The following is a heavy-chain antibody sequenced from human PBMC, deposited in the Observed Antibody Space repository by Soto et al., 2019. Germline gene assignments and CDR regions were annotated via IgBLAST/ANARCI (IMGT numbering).Heavy chain of an antibody. V-gene: IGHV3-30-3*01. CDR2: ISYDGSNK. D-gene: IGHD2-2*01. CDR3: ARDLLVVVPAGGGYYYYYGMDV. CDR1: GFTFSSYA. Sequence: HRGGSLRLSCAASGFTFSSYAMHWVRQAPGKGLEWVAVISYDGSNKYYADSVKGRFTISRDNSKNTLYLQMNSLRAEDTAVYYCARDLLVVVPAGGGYYYYYGMDVWGQGTTVTVSS. J-gene: IGHJ6*02.